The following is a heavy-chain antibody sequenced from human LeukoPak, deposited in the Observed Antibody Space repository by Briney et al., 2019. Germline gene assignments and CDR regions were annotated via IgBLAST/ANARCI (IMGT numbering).Heavy chain of an antibody. CDR3: AKDESSGYYYFDH. V-gene: IGHV3-48*03. CDR2: ISSSGSST. Sequence: GGSLRLSCAASGFTFSSYEMNWVRQAPGKGLEWVSYISSSGSSTYYADSVKGRFTISRDNSKNTLYLQMNSLRAEDTAVYYCAKDESSGYYYFDHWGQGTLVTVSS. J-gene: IGHJ4*02. CDR1: GFTFSSYE. D-gene: IGHD3-22*01.